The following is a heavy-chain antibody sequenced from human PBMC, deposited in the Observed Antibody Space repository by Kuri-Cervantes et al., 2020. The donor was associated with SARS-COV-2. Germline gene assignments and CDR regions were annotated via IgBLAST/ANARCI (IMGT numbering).Heavy chain of an antibody. Sequence: SVKVSCKTSGYSFSSYGISWVRQAPGQGLEWMGGIIPIFGTANYAQKFQGRVTITADKSTSTAYMELSRLRSDDTAVYYCARARLGGAFDIWGQGTMVTVSS. D-gene: IGHD7-27*01. J-gene: IGHJ3*02. CDR1: GYSFSSYG. CDR3: ARARLGGAFDI. CDR2: IIPIFGTA. V-gene: IGHV1-69*06.